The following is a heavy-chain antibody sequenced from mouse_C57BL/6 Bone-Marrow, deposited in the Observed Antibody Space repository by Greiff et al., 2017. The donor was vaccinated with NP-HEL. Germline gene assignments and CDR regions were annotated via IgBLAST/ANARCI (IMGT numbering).Heavy chain of an antibody. J-gene: IGHJ2*01. CDR3: ARWDYYGSSNY. D-gene: IGHD1-1*01. CDR1: GYAFTNYL. Sequence: VQLQESGAELVRPGTSVTVSCKASGYAFTNYLIEWVKQRPGQGLEWIGVINPGSGGTNYNEKFKGKATLTADKSSSTAYMQLSSLTSEDSAVYFCARWDYYGSSNYWGQGTTLTVSS. V-gene: IGHV1-54*01. CDR2: INPGSGGT.